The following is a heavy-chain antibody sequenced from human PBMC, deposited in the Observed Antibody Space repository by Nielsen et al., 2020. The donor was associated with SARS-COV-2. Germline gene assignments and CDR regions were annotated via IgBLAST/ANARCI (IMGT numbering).Heavy chain of an antibody. D-gene: IGHD3-9*01. J-gene: IGHJ4*02. CDR3: AKGSVRYFDWLVY. CDR1: GFTFSSYG. V-gene: IGHV3-30*18. CDR2: ISYDGSNK. Sequence: GGSLRLSCAASGFTFSSYGMHWVRQAPGKGLEWVAVISYDGSNKYYADSVKGRFTISRDNSKNTLYLQMNSLRAEDTAVYYCAKGSVRYFDWLVYWGQGTLVTVSS.